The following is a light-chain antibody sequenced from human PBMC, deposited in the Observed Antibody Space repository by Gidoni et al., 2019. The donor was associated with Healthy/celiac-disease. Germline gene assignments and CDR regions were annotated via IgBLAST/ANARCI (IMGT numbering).Light chain of an antibody. V-gene: IGKV3-20*01. CDR2: GAS. J-gene: IGKJ5*01. CDR3: QQYGSSQIT. Sequence: EIVLTQSPGTLSLSPGERATLSSRASQSVSSSYLAWYQQKPGQAPRLLIYGASSRATGIPDRFSGSGSGTDFTLTISRLEPEDFAVYYCQQYGSSQITFXQXTRLEIK. CDR1: QSVSSSY.